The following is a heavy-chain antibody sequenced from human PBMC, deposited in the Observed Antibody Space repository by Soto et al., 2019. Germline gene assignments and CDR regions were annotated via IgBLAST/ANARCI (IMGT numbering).Heavy chain of an antibody. D-gene: IGHD5-12*01. CDR2: ISGSGGST. CDR1: GFTFSSYA. CDR3: AKDHSSGYDLCLDY. V-gene: IGHV3-23*01. Sequence: PGGSLRLSCAASGFTFSSYAMSWVRQAPGKGLEWVSAISGSGGSTYYADSVKGRFTISRDNSKNTLYLQMNSLRAEDTAVYYCAKDHSSGYDLCLDYWGQGTLVTVSS. J-gene: IGHJ4*02.